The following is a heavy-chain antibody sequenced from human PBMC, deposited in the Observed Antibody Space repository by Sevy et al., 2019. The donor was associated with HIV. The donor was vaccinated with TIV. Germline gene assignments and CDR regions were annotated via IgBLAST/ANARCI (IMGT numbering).Heavy chain of an antibody. J-gene: IGHJ5*02. V-gene: IGHV4-30-4*01. CDR1: GGSISSDEYY. CDR3: ARGVTGTTASEWFDP. CDR2: IYHSGNT. D-gene: IGHD1-7*01. Sequence: SETLSLTCTVSGGSISSDEYYWSRIRQPPGKGLEWIGYIYHSGNTYDNAALKSRVSISVDTSKNQFSLKLTSVTAADTAVYYCARGVTGTTASEWFDPWGQGTLVTVSS.